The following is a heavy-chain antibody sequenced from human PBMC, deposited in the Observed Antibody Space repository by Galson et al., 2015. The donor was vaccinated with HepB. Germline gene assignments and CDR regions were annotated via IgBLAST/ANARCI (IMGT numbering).Heavy chain of an antibody. D-gene: IGHD3-16*01. Sequence: SLRLSCAVSGFSIDSLFMTWIRQAPGKGLEFVSNIEIGGIKHYADSVKGRFAISGDSSKNTVYLQMNSLTVEDTALYYCAAGNGGIDSWGQGTLVTVSS. CDR2: IEIGGIK. CDR3: AAGNGGIDS. V-gene: IGHV3-53*01. CDR1: GFSIDSLF. J-gene: IGHJ4*02.